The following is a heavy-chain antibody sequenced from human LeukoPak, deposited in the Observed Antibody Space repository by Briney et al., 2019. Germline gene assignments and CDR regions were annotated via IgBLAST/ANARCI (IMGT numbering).Heavy chain of an antibody. CDR2: IRYDGSLK. J-gene: IGHJ5*02. V-gene: IGHV3-30*02. CDR1: GFTFSSYG. CDR3: ARRTGNWFDP. Sequence: SGGSLRLSCAASGFTFSSYGMHWVRQAPGNGLEWVAFIRYDGSLKYYADSVKGRFTISRDNSKNTLYLQMNSLRAEDTAVYYCARRTGNWFDPWGQGTLVTVSS.